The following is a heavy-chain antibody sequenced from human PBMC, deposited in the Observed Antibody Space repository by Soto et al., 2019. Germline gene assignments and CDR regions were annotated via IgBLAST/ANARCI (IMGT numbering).Heavy chain of an antibody. Sequence: GGSLRLSCAASGFTFSSYAMSWVRQAPGKGLEWVSAISGSGGSTHYADSVKGRFTISRDNSKNTLYLQMNSLRAEDTAVYYCAKDSVAGPTYYFDYWGQGTLVTVSS. V-gene: IGHV3-23*01. J-gene: IGHJ4*02. D-gene: IGHD6-19*01. CDR2: ISGSGGST. CDR3: AKDSVAGPTYYFDY. CDR1: GFTFSSYA.